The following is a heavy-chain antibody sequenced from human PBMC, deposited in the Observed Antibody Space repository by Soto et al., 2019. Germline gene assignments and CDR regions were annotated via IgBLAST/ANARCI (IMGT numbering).Heavy chain of an antibody. CDR2: TSGSGGTA. Sequence: EVQLLDSGGGLVQPGGSLRLSCAASGFTFSSYAMSWVRQAPGKGLEWVSGTSGSGGTAYYTDSGKGRFTISRDNSKQTLYLKMNSLRAEDTALYYCAKGPIFGVENLYDYWGQGTLVTVSS. CDR1: GFTFSSYA. V-gene: IGHV3-23*01. D-gene: IGHD3-3*01. CDR3: AKGPIFGVENLYDY. J-gene: IGHJ4*02.